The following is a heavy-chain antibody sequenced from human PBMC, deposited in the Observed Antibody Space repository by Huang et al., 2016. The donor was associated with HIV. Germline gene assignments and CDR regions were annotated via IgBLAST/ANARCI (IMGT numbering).Heavy chain of an antibody. CDR1: GGPFSSYS. D-gene: IGHD4-4*01. CDR3: ARGSLEYSVSSSLDY. V-gene: IGHV1-69*13. CDR2: RRPVFDSP. J-gene: IGHJ4*02. Sequence: QVQLLQSGAEVKKPGSSVKVSCKASGGPFSSYSIAWVRQAPGQGLEWMARRRPVFDSPNYAQKWQGRVRVTADESTSTVYMELRDLRPDDTAVYFCARGSLEYSVSSSLDYWGQGTHVTVSS.